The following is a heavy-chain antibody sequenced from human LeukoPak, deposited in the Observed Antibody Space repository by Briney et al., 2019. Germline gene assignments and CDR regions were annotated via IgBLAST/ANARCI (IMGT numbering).Heavy chain of an antibody. CDR1: GGSISSYY. V-gene: IGHV4-59*01. D-gene: IGHD3-22*01. J-gene: IGHJ5*02. Sequence: SETLSLTCTVSGGSISSYYWSWIRHPPGKGLEWIGYIYYSGSTNYNPSLKSRVTISVDTSKNQFSLKLSSVTAADTAVYYCARGTDSSGYFYLWGQGTLVTVSS. CDR3: ARGTDSSGYFYL. CDR2: IYYSGST.